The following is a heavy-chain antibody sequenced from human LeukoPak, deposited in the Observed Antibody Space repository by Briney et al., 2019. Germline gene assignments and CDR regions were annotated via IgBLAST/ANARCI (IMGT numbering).Heavy chain of an antibody. CDR3: AKVPGIAARPDYFDY. CDR2: ISGSGGST. J-gene: IGHJ4*02. V-gene: IGHV3-23*01. Sequence: GGSLRLSCAASGFTFSSYAMSWVRQAPGKGLEWVSAISGSGGSTYYADSVKGRFTISRDNSKSTLYLQMNSLRAEDTAVYYCAKVPGIAARPDYFDYWGQGTLVTVSS. D-gene: IGHD6-6*01. CDR1: GFTFSSYA.